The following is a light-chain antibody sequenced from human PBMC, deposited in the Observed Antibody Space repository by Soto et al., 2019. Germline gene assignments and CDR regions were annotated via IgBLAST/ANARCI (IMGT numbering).Light chain of an antibody. Sequence: AIRMTQSPSSLSAYTGDRLTITWRASQGMGGYLAWYQVKPGKAPKLLMFAASTLQRGVPSRFSGSGSGTDFTLTISYLQSEDFATYYCQQYYAYPRTFGQGTKVDIK. CDR2: AAS. CDR3: QQYYAYPRT. V-gene: IGKV1-8*01. J-gene: IGKJ1*01. CDR1: QGMGGY.